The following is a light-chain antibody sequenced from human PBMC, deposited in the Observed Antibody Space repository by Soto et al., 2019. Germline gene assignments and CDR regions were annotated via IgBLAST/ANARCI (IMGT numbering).Light chain of an antibody. V-gene: IGKV3-20*01. CDR1: QTVSSN. CDR2: DAS. Sequence: EVVMTQSPATLSVSPGESATLSFRAIQTVSSNLAWYQQKPGQAPRLLIYDASKRATGIPARFSGSGSGTDFTLTISRLEPEDFAVYYCQQYGSSPRGITFGQGTRLEI. J-gene: IGKJ5*01. CDR3: QQYGSSPRGIT.